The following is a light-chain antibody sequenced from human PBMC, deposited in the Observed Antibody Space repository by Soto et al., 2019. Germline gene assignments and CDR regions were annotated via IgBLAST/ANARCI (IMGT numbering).Light chain of an antibody. CDR3: QQANSSLGAT. J-gene: IGKJ1*01. CDR1: QDIRNW. Sequence: DIQMTQSPSSVSASVGDRVTITCRASQDIRNWLAWYQQRPGKAPNLLIYGASNLQNGVSSRFSGSGSGTDFTLTISSLQPEDFATYYCQQANSSLGATFGQGTRVEV. CDR2: GAS. V-gene: IGKV1-12*01.